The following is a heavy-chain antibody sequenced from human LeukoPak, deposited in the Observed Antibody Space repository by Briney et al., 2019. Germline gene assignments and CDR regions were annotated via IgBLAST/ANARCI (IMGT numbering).Heavy chain of an antibody. CDR2: INPSGGST. Sequence: ASVKVSCKASGYTFTSYYMHWVRQAPGQGREWMGIINPSGGSTSYAQKFQGRVTMTRDPSTSTVHIELSSLGSEDTAVYYCARDGLTITFDYWGQGTLVTVSS. CDR1: GYTFTSYY. J-gene: IGHJ4*02. CDR3: ARDGLTITFDY. V-gene: IGHV1-46*03. D-gene: IGHD1-14*01.